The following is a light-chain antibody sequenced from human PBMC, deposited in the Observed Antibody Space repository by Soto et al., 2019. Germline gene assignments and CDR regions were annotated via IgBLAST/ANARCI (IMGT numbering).Light chain of an antibody. CDR3: LKYDRAPRT. Sequence: DIQMTQSPSSLSASVGDRVSITCRASQGINKFLAWCQQKPGKVPKLLIYATSTLQSGVPSRFSGSGSGTDFTLTISSLQPEDVATYFCLKYDRAPRTFGQGTKVDIK. V-gene: IGKV1-27*01. J-gene: IGKJ1*01. CDR2: ATS. CDR1: QGINKF.